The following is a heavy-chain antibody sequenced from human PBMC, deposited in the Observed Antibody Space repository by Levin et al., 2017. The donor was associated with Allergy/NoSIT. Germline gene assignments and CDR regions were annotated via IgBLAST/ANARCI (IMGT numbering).Heavy chain of an antibody. J-gene: IGHJ4*02. CDR3: AKAKLWDYSGSGSYVF. Sequence: GGSLRLSCAASGFTFSSYGMHWVRQAPGKGLEWVAVISYDGTNKYYVDSVKGRFTISRDNSKDTLYLQMNSLRAEDTAVYYCAKAKLWDYSGSGSYVFWGQGTLVTVSS. CDR2: ISYDGTNK. CDR1: GFTFSSYG. D-gene: IGHD3-10*01. V-gene: IGHV3-30*18.